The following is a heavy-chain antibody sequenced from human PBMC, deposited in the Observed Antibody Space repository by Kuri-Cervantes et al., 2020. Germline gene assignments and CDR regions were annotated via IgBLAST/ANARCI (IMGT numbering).Heavy chain of an antibody. D-gene: IGHD6-19*01. Sequence: SETLSLTCAVYGGSFSGYYWSWIRQPPGKGLEWIGSIYSSGSTYYNPSLKSRVTISVDTSKNQFSLKLSSVTAADTAVYYCARDGQGWYFDYWGQGTLVTVSS. J-gene: IGHJ4*02. CDR3: ARDGQGWYFDY. CDR1: GGSFSGYY. CDR2: IYSSGST. V-gene: IGHV4-34*01.